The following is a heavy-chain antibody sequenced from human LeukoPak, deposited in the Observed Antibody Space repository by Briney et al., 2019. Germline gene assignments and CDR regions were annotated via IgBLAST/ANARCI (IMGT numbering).Heavy chain of an antibody. CDR3: ARGSSGWYGSVDY. D-gene: IGHD6-19*01. CDR2: IYYSGST. CDR1: GGSISSYY. J-gene: IGHJ4*02. Sequence: PSETLSLTCTVSGGSISSYYWSWIRQPPGKGLEWIGYIYYSGSTNYNPSLKSRVTISVDTSKNQFSLKLSSVTAADTAVYYCARGSSGWYGSVDYWGQGTLVTVSS. V-gene: IGHV4-59*01.